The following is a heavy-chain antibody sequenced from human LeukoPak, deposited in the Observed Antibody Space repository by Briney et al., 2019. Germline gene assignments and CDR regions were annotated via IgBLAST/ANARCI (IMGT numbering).Heavy chain of an antibody. CDR1: GFTFSSYG. V-gene: IGHV3-33*01. D-gene: IGHD3-16*02. J-gene: IGHJ4*02. CDR2: IWYDGSNK. CDR3: ARDCYDYVWGSYRYTGYFDY. Sequence: PGGSLRLSCAASGFTFSSYGMHWVRQAPGKGLEWVAVIWYDGSNKYYADSVKGRFTISRDNSKNTLYLQMNSLRAEDTAVYYCARDCYDYVWGSYRYTGYFDYWGQGTLVTVSS.